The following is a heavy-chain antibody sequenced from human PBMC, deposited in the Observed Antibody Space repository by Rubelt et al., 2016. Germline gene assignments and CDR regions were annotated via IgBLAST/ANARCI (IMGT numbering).Heavy chain of an antibody. D-gene: IGHD4-17*01. CDR1: GFTFSSYA. V-gene: IGHV3-23*01. J-gene: IGHJ4*02. CDR3: ARDRAVTNGLDY. Sequence: EVQLLESGGGLVQPGGSLRLSCAASGFTFSSYAMSWVRQAPGKGLEWVSAISGSGGSTYYADSVKGRFTISRDNSNNTLYLQMNSLRAEDTARLYCARDRAVTNGLDYWGQGTLVTVSS. CDR2: ISGSGGST.